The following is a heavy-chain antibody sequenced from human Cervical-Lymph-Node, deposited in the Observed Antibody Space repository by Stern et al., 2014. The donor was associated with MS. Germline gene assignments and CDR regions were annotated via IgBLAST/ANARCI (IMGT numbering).Heavy chain of an antibody. CDR3: ARRGMDF. CDR1: GYSFNIYW. V-gene: IGHV5-51*01. Sequence: EVQLLESGAEVKKPGESLTISCKGFGYSFNIYWIAWVRQRPGKGLEWMGIIYPDDSDTGYSPYFQGQVTFSVAQSIYTAYLQRSSLKPSDTATYFCARRGMDFWGQGTSVTVSS. J-gene: IGHJ6*02. CDR2: IYPDDSDT.